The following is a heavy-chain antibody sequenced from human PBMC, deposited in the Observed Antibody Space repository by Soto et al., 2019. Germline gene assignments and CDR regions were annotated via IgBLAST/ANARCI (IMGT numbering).Heavy chain of an antibody. CDR2: FDPEDGET. D-gene: IGHD5-12*01. J-gene: IGHJ6*02. CDR1: GYTLTELS. CDR3: ATSPIVATGSQNYYYYGMDV. Sequence: ASVKVSCKVSGYTLTELSMHWVRQAPGKGLEWMGGFDPEDGETIYAQKFQGRVTMTEDTSTDTAYMELSSLRSEDTAVYYCATSPIVATGSQNYYYYGMDVWGQGTTVTVSS. V-gene: IGHV1-24*01.